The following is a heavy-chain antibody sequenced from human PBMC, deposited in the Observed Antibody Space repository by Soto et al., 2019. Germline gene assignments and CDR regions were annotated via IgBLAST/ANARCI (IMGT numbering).Heavy chain of an antibody. Sequence: QVQLVQSGAEVKKPGASVKVSCKASGYTFSSYDINCVRQATGQGLEWMGYTNPNSGNTVYAQQFQGRVTMTWDSSISTEYVELGSLRSEGTAVYYGVREGMQVCGQGTTVTVSS. V-gene: IGHV1-8*01. CDR2: TNPNSGNT. CDR3: VREGMQV. J-gene: IGHJ6*02. CDR1: GYTFSSYD.